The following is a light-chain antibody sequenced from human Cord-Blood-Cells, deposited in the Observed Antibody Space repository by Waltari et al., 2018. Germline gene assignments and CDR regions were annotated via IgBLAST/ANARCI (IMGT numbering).Light chain of an antibody. CDR1: QSVLYSSNNKNY. J-gene: IGKJ1*01. Sequence: DIVMTQSPDSLAVSLGERATINCKSSQSVLYSSNNKNYLAWYQQKPGQPPKLLIYWESTRESGVPDRXXXSGSGTDFTLTISSLQAEDVAVYYCQQYYSTPPWTFGQGTKVEIK. CDR3: QQYYSTPPWT. CDR2: WES. V-gene: IGKV4-1*01.